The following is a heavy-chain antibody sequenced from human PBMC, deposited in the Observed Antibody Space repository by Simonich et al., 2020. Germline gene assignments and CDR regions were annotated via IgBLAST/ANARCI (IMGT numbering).Heavy chain of an antibody. V-gene: IGHV4-34*01. J-gene: IGHJ3*02. CDR1: GVSFSGYY. CDR3: ARPLGIVWAFDI. D-gene: IGHD3-16*01. CDR2: INHSEST. Sequence: QVQLQQWGAGLLKPSETLSLTCAVYGVSFSGYYWSWIRQPPGKGLEWIGEINHSESTNYNPSLKSRVTISVDTSKNQFSLKLSSVTAADTAVYYCARPLGIVWAFDIWGQGTMVTVSS.